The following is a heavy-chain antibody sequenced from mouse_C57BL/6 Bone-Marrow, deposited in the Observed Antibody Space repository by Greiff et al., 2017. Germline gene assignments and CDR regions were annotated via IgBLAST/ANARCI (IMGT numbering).Heavy chain of an antibody. Sequence: QVQLQQSGPELVKPGASVKISCKASRYAFSSSWMNWVKQRPGKGLEWIGRIYPGDGDTNYNGKFKGKATLTADKSSSTAYMQLSSLTSEDSAVYFCARAKEDYSNYFFYAMDYWGQGTSVTVSS. J-gene: IGHJ4*01. CDR2: IYPGDGDT. V-gene: IGHV1-82*01. D-gene: IGHD2-5*01. CDR3: ARAKEDYSNYFFYAMDY. CDR1: RYAFSSSW.